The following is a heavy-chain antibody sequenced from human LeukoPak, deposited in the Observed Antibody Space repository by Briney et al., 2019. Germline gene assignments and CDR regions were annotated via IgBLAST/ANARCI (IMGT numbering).Heavy chain of an antibody. CDR1: GYTFSSYA. CDR3: ARDQRSYYGSGSYYRLGY. J-gene: IGHJ4*02. Sequence: GGSLRLSCAASGYTFSSYAMHWVRQAPGKGLEWVAVISYDGSNKYYADSVKGRFTISRDNSKNTLYLQMNRLRVEDTAVYYCARDQRSYYGSGSYYRLGYWGQGTLVTVSS. V-gene: IGHV3-30*04. CDR2: ISYDGSNK. D-gene: IGHD3-10*01.